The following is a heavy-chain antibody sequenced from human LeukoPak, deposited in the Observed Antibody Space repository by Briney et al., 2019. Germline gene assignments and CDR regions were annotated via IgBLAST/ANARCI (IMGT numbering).Heavy chain of an antibody. D-gene: IGHD3-10*01. Sequence: GRSLRLSCAASGFTFSSYGMHWVRQAPGKGLEWVAVISYDGSNKYYADSVKGRFTISRDNSKNTLYLQMNSLRAEDTAVYYCMSGFSYGMDVWDKGTTVTVSS. J-gene: IGHJ6*04. CDR2: ISYDGSNK. V-gene: IGHV3-30*03. CDR1: GFTFSSYG. CDR3: MSGFSYGMDV.